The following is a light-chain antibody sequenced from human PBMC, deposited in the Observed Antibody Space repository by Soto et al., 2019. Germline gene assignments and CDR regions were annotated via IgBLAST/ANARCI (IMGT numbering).Light chain of an antibody. Sequence: DIQMTQSPSTLSASIGDRFTMTCRASQSISESLAWYQQKPGKAPKLLIYKASSLESGVPSRFSGSGSGTEFTLTISSLQPDDFATYYCQHYSRYPVTFGQGTKVDIK. CDR2: KAS. J-gene: IGKJ1*01. CDR3: QHYSRYPVT. CDR1: QSISES. V-gene: IGKV1-5*03.